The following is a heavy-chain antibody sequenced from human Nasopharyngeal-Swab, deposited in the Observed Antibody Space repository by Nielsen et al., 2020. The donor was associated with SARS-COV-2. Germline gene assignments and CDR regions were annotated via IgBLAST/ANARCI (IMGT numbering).Heavy chain of an antibody. V-gene: IGHV2-26*01. CDR2: IFSNDEK. D-gene: IGHD6-19*01. CDR1: GFSLSNARMG. Sequence: SGPTLVKPTETLTLTCTASGFSLSNARMGVSWIRQPPGKALEWLVHIFSNDEKSYSTSLKSRLTISKDTSKSQVVLTMTNMDPVDTATYYCARVRGSGWYWWFDPWGQGTLVTVSS. CDR3: ARVRGSGWYWWFDP. J-gene: IGHJ5*02.